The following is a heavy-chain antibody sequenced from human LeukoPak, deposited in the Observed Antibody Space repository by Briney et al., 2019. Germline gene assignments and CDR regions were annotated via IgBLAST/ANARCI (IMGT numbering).Heavy chain of an antibody. CDR2: IRHTESA. CDR3: ARDPGSGSSWYAYYFDY. Sequence: SETLSLTCPVYGGSFSGYYWTWIRQPPGKGLHWIGEIRHTESAHYNPSLKSRVTISLDTSKSQFSLKLSSVTAADTAVYYCARDPGSGSSWYAYYFDYWGQGTLVTVSS. V-gene: IGHV4-34*01. J-gene: IGHJ4*02. CDR1: GGSFSGYY. D-gene: IGHD6-13*01.